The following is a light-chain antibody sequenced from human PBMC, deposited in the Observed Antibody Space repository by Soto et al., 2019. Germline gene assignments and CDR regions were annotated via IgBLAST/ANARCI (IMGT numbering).Light chain of an antibody. CDR3: QHYGNSPSLN. V-gene: IGKV3-20*01. J-gene: IGKJ4*01. CDR1: LSVSVY. Sequence: VVSTPSPATLSFSPGERATLSCTTSLSVSVYLDWYQQTPGQAPRLLIYGASSRATGIPDRFSGSGSGTDFTLTIRRLEPEDFAVYYCQHYGNSPSLNCGGGNK. CDR2: GAS.